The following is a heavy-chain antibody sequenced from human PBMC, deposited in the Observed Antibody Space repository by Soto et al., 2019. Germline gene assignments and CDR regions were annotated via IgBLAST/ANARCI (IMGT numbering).Heavy chain of an antibody. V-gene: IGHV3-23*01. Sequence: EVQLLESGGGLVQPGGSLRLSCAASGFTFSSYAMSWVRQAPGKGLEWVSAISGSGGSTYYADSVKGRFTISRDNSKNTLYLQMNSLRAEDTAVYYCAKFHLTTYNDFWSGYASANDYYYYGMDVWGQGTTVTVSS. D-gene: IGHD3-3*01. J-gene: IGHJ6*02. CDR2: ISGSGGST. CDR1: GFTFSSYA. CDR3: AKFHLTTYNDFWSGYASANDYYYYGMDV.